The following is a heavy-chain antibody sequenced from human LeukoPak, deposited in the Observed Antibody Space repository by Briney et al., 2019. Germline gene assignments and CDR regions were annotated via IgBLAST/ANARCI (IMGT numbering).Heavy chain of an antibody. CDR3: AREGSGSLDY. CDR1: GFIVSSKY. D-gene: IGHD1-26*01. CDR2: IYIDSGT. Sequence: GGSLRLSCAASGFIVSSKYMTWVRQAPGKGLEWLSVIYIDSGTYYGDSVKGRFTISRDNSKNTLCLQMNSLRVEDTAVYYCAREGSGSLDYWGQGTLVTVSS. J-gene: IGHJ4*02. V-gene: IGHV3-53*01.